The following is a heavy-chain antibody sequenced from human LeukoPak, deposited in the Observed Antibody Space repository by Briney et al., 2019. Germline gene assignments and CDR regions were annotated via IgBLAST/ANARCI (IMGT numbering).Heavy chain of an antibody. CDR3: AGRTAATTRPFDY. J-gene: IGHJ4*02. CDR1: GVSIDSYH. V-gene: IGHV4-59*01. D-gene: IGHD2-21*02. Sequence: SETLSLTCSVSGVSIDSYHWSWIRQPPGKGLEWIGYFYYAGSTNYSPSFEGRVTISEDTSKNQISLRLTSVTAADTAVYYCAGRTAATTRPFDYWGQGTLVTVSS. CDR2: FYYAGST.